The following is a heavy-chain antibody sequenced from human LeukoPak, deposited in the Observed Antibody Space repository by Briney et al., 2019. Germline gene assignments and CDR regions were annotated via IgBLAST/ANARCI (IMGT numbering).Heavy chain of an antibody. CDR1: RGSINTYY. V-gene: IGHV4-59*01. CDR3: ARRVGYYDDIWGSTPFDY. CDR2: ISYSGST. Sequence: PSETLSLTCTVSRGSINTYYWSWIRQPPGKGLEWIGYISYSGSTDYNPSLKSRAAISLDTSKNQISLRLSSVTAADTAVYYCARRVGYYDDIWGSTPFDYWGHGTLVIVSA. D-gene: IGHD3-16*01. J-gene: IGHJ4*01.